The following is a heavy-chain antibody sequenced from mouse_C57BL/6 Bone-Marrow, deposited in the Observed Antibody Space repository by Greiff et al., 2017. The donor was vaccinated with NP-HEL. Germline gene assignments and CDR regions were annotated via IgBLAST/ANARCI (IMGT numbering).Heavy chain of an antibody. D-gene: IGHD3-2*02. Sequence: EVQLQQSGPELVKPGASVKISCKASGYTFTDYYMNWVKQSHGKSLEWIGDINPNNGGTSYNQKFKGKATLTVDKSSSTAYMELRSLTSEDSAVYYCARLGTAQARFAYWGQGTLVTVSA. V-gene: IGHV1-26*01. CDR3: ARLGTAQARFAY. CDR1: GYTFTDYY. J-gene: IGHJ3*01. CDR2: INPNNGGT.